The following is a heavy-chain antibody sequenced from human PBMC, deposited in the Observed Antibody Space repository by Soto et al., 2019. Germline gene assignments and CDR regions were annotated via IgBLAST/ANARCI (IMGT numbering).Heavy chain of an antibody. CDR2: IKQDGSEK. CDR3: ARVYSSGIDAFDI. V-gene: IGHV3-7*01. J-gene: IGHJ3*02. CDR1: GFTFSSYW. Sequence: GGSLRLSCAASGFTFSSYWMSWVRQAPGKGLEWVANIKQDGSEKYYVDSVKGRFTISRDNAKNSLYLQMNSLRAEDTAVYYCARVYSSGIDAFDIWGQGTMVTVSS. D-gene: IGHD6-6*01.